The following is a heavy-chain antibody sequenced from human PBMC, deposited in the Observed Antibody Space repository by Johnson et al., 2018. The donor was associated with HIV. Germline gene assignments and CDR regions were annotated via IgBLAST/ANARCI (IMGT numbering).Heavy chain of an antibody. Sequence: QMQLVESGGGVVQPGRSLRLSCVASGYSFRNSAMHWVRQAPGKGLEWVATIWSDGTTKFYGDSVKGRFPVSRDRSKNTLFLQMNSLRAEDTAVYYCATDIVVVLALGGDAFDIWGQGTMVIVSS. D-gene: IGHD2-2*01. CDR1: GYSFRNSA. CDR3: ATDIVVVLALGGDAFDI. J-gene: IGHJ3*02. V-gene: IGHV3-33*01. CDR2: IWSDGTTK.